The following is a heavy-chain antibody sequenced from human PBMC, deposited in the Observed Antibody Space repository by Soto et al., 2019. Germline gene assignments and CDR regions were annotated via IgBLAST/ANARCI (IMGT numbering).Heavy chain of an antibody. D-gene: IGHD2-8*02. J-gene: IGHJ4*02. Sequence: SETLSLTCAVSGGSISTSNLWTWVRQPPGKGLEWIGEIYHSGSTNYNPSLKSRVTISVDKSKNQFSLKLNSVTAADTAVYYCARDKITGLLDYWGQGTLVTVSS. CDR3: ARDKITGLLDY. V-gene: IGHV4-4*02. CDR2: IYHSGST. CDR1: GGSISTSNL.